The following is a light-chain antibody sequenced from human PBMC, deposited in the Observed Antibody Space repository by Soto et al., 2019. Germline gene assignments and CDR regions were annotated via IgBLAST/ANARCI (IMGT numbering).Light chain of an antibody. Sequence: EIILTQSPDTLSLSPGERATLSCRASQTVSSNYLAWCQQRPCQAPRLLIYGASTRAAGIPDRFSGSGSGTDFTLTITRLEPEDSAVYYCQHNGRSLGQGTRLEIK. V-gene: IGKV3-20*01. J-gene: IGKJ5*01. CDR1: QTVSSNY. CDR2: GAS. CDR3: QHNGRS.